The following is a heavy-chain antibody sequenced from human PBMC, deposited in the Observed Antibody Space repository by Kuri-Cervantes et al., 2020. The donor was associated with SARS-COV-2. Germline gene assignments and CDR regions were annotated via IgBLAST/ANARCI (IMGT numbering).Heavy chain of an antibody. Sequence: GGSLRLSCAASGFTFSDYYMSWIRQAPGRGLEWVSYISDGGRAKHYADSVKGRFTVSRDNAKNTLYLQMNSLRAEDTAVYYCARASLDLTIFGVAYDAFDIWGQGTMVTVSS. V-gene: IGHV3-11*04. D-gene: IGHD3-3*01. CDR1: GFTFSDYY. J-gene: IGHJ3*02. CDR3: ARASLDLTIFGVAYDAFDI. CDR2: ISDGGRAK.